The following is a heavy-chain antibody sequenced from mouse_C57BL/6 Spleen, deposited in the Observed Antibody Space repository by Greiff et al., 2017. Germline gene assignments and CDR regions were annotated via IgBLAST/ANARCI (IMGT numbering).Heavy chain of an antibody. J-gene: IGHJ4*01. CDR1: GFTFTDYY. Sequence: EVKVVESGGGLVQPGGSLSLSCAASGFTFTDYYMSWVRQPPGKALEWLGFIRNKANGYTTESSASVKGRFTISRDTSQSILYRQRNALRAEDSATYDCARYGLRGYYAMGYWGQGTSGSVSA. V-gene: IGHV7-3*01. D-gene: IGHD2-2*01. CDR3: ARYGLRGYYAMGY. CDR2: IRNKANGYTT.